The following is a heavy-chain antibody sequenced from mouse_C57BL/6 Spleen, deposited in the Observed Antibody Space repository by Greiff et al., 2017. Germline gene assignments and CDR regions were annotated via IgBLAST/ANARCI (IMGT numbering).Heavy chain of an antibody. CDR1: GYAFSSSW. D-gene: IGHD2-1*01. CDR2: IYPGDGDT. CDR3: ANYYGNAFAY. J-gene: IGHJ3*01. Sequence: VQLQQSGPELVKPGASVKISCKASGYAFSSSWMNWVKQRPGKGLEWIGRIYPGDGDTNYNGKFKGKATLTADKSSSTAYMQLSSLSSEDSAVYFCANYYGNAFAYWGQGTLVTVSA. V-gene: IGHV1-82*01.